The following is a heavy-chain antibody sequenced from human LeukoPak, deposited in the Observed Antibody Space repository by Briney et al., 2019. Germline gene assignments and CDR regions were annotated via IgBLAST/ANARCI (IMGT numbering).Heavy chain of an antibody. V-gene: IGHV4-59*08. J-gene: IGHJ3*02. CDR1: GGSISSYY. CDR3: ASENGDYGLDAFDI. CDR2: IYYSGST. Sequence: SETLSLTCTVSGGSISSYYWSWIRQPPGKGLEWIGYIYYSGSTNYSPSLKSRVTISVDTSKNQFSLKLSSVTAADTAVYYCASENGDYGLDAFDIWGQGTMVTVSS. D-gene: IGHD4-17*01.